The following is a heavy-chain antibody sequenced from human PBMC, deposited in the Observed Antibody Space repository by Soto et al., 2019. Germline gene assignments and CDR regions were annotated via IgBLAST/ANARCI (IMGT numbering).Heavy chain of an antibody. V-gene: IGHV3-30*03. D-gene: IGHD5-18*01. CDR1: GFTFSSYG. CDR3: AEIGYSYGW. J-gene: IGHJ4*02. CDR2: ISYDGSNK. Sequence: GGSLRLSCAASGFTFSSYGMHWVRQAPGKGLEWVAVISYDGSNKYYADSVKGRFTISRDNSKNTLYLQMNSLRAEDTAVYYCAEIGYSYGWWGQGTLVTVSS.